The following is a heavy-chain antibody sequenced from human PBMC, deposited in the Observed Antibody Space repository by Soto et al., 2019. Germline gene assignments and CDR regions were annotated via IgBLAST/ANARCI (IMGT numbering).Heavy chain of an antibody. J-gene: IGHJ4*02. CDR1: GFTFGSYA. CDR2: ISGSGGST. Sequence: GGSLRLSCAASGFTFGSYAMSWVRQAPGKGLEWVSAISGSGGSTYYADSVKGRFTISRDNSKNTLYLQMNSLRAEDTAVYYCAKGLLAAAGPYYFDYWGQGTLVTVSS. D-gene: IGHD6-13*01. CDR3: AKGLLAAAGPYYFDY. V-gene: IGHV3-23*01.